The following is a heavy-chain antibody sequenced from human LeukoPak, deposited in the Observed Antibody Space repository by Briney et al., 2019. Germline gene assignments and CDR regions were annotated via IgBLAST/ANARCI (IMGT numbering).Heavy chain of an antibody. J-gene: IGHJ3*02. CDR2: IWYDGSNK. V-gene: IGHV3-33*01. D-gene: IGHD3-10*01. CDR1: GFTFSSYG. Sequence: GGSLRLSCAASGFTFSSYGMHWVRQAPGKGLKWVAVIWYDGSNKYYADSVKGRFTISRDNSKNTLYLQMNSLRAEDTAVYYCARDGRYGSGSYYNVHAFDIWGQGTMVTVSS. CDR3: ARDGRYGSGSYYNVHAFDI.